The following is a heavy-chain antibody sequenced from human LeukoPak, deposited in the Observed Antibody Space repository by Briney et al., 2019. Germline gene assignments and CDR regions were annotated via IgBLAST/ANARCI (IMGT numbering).Heavy chain of an antibody. D-gene: IGHD3-10*01. CDR3: ARDSITMVRGVWYYYMDV. Sequence: GGSLRLSCAASGFTFSSYWMSWVRQAPGKGLEWVANIKQDGSEKYYVDSVKGRFTISRDNSKNTLYLQMNSLRAEDTAVCYCARDSITMVRGVWYYYMDVWGKGTTVTVSS. CDR1: GFTFSSYW. J-gene: IGHJ6*03. V-gene: IGHV3-7*01. CDR2: IKQDGSEK.